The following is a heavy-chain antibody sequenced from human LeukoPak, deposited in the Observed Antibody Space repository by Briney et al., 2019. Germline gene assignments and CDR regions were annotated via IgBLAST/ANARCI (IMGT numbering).Heavy chain of an antibody. CDR2: IYTSGST. CDR3: SRGMYYDILTGFGATAFDI. Sequence: PSETLSLTCTVSGGSISSYYWSWIRQPAGKGLEWIGRIYTSGSTNYNPSLKGRVTMSVDTSKNQFSLKLSSVTAADTAVYHCSRGMYYDILTGFGATAFDIWGQGTMVTVSS. D-gene: IGHD3-9*01. J-gene: IGHJ3*02. V-gene: IGHV4-4*07. CDR1: GGSISSYY.